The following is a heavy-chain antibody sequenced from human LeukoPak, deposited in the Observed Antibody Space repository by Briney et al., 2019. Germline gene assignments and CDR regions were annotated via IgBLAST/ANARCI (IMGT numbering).Heavy chain of an antibody. CDR3: AREDCSGGSCYFDY. D-gene: IGHD2-15*01. V-gene: IGHV3-7*03. Sequence: PGGSLRLSCAASGFTFSSYWMSWVRDAPGKGLEWVANIKQDGSEKYYVDSVKGRFTISRDNAKNSLYLQMSSLRAEDTAVYYCAREDCSGGSCYFDYWGQGTLVTVSS. CDR2: IKQDGSEK. CDR1: GFTFSSYW. J-gene: IGHJ4*02.